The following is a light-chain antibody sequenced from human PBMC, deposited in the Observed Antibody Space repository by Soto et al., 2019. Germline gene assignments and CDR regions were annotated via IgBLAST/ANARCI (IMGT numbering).Light chain of an antibody. CDR2: EVS. V-gene: IGLV2-14*01. CDR3: SSYTNSSTLV. J-gene: IGLJ3*02. Sequence: QSVLTQPASVSGSPGQSITISCTGTSSDVGGYNYVSWYQQHPGKAPKLMIYEVSNRPSGVSNRFSGSKSGNTASLTISGLQAEDEADYYCSSYTNSSTLVFGGGTELIVL. CDR1: SSDVGGYNY.